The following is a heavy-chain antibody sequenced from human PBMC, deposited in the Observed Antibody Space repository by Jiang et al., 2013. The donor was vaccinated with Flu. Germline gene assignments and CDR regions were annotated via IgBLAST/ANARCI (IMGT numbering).Heavy chain of an antibody. Sequence: RSLRLSCAASGIAFSSYGMHWVRQAPGKGLEWVAVIWYDGSNNYCADSVKGRFSISRDNSKNTLYLQMNSLRAEDTAVYYCAREKSDGFDIWGQGTMVTVSS. J-gene: IGHJ3*02. V-gene: IGHV3-33*01. CDR1: GIAFSSYG. CDR3: AREKSDGFDI. CDR2: IWYDGSNN.